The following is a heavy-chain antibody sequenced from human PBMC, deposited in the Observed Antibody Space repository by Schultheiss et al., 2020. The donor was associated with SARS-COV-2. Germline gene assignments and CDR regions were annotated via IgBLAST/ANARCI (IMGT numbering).Heavy chain of an antibody. D-gene: IGHD3-22*01. J-gene: IGHJ4*02. CDR2: ISGSGGST. V-gene: IGHV3-23*01. CDR1: GFTFSSYA. Sequence: GESLKISCAASGFTFSSYAMSWVRQAPGKGLEWVSAISGSGGSTYYADSVKGRFTISRDNSKNTLYLQMNSLRAEDTAVYYCANQGVGSIVVITYPFDYWGQGTLVTVSS. CDR3: ANQGVGSIVVITYPFDY.